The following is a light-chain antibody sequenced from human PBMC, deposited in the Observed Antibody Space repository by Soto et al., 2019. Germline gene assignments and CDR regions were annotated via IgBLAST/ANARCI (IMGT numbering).Light chain of an antibody. CDR1: SSDGGGYNY. V-gene: IGLV2-14*01. CDR3: SSYTSSSTPYV. J-gene: IGLJ1*01. CDR2: EGS. Sequence: QSALTQPASVSGSPGQAITISCTGTSSDGGGYNYVSWYQQHLGKAPKLLIYEGSNWPSGVSNRFSGSKSGNTASLTISGLQAEDEADYYCSSYTSSSTPYVFGTGTKLTVL.